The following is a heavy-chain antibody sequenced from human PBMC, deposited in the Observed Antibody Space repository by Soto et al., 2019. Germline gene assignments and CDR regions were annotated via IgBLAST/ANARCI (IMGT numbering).Heavy chain of an antibody. Sequence: QVQLGESGGGVVQPGRSLRLSCAASGFSFSSCAMHWVRQAPGKGLEWVAVVSHDGSNKYYADSVKGRVTISRDNSINTVYLQMNSLRAEDTAVYYCARVSIAVAGIAYYFDYWGQGTLVTVSS. J-gene: IGHJ4*02. V-gene: IGHV3-30-3*01. CDR3: ARVSIAVAGIAYYFDY. D-gene: IGHD6-19*01. CDR2: VSHDGSNK. CDR1: GFSFSSCA.